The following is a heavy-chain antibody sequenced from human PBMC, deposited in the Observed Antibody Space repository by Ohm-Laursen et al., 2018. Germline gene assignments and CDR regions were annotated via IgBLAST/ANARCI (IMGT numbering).Heavy chain of an antibody. CDR3: AKARPRGYYDSSGYWNYDAFDI. D-gene: IGHD3-22*01. V-gene: IGHV3-30*18. CDR2: ISYDGSNK. J-gene: IGHJ3*02. Sequence: SLRLSCAASGFTFSSYGMHWVRQAPGKGLEWVAVISYDGSNKYYADSVKGRFTISRDNSKNTLYLQMNSLRAEDTAVYYCAKARPRGYYDSSGYWNYDAFDIWGQGTMVTVSS. CDR1: GFTFSSYG.